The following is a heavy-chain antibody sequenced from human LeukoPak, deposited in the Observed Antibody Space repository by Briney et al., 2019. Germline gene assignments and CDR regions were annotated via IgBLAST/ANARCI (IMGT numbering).Heavy chain of an antibody. J-gene: IGHJ6*02. V-gene: IGHV5-51*01. D-gene: IGHD3-10*01. CDR2: IYPGDSDT. Sequence: GESLKISCKGSGYSITNYWISWVREMPGEGLEWMGIIYPGDSDTRYSPSFQGQVTISADKSISTAYLQWSSLKASDTAMYYCARVEDYYGSGSYSPIYYYYGMDVWGQGTTVTVSS. CDR3: ARVEDYYGSGSYSPIYYYYGMDV. CDR1: GYSITNYW.